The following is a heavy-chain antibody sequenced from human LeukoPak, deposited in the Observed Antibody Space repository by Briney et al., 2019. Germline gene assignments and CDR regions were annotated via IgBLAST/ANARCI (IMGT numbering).Heavy chain of an antibody. CDR1: GYSFTSYW. Sequence: GESLKISCKGSGYSFTSYWIGWVRQMPGKGLEWMGIIYPGDSDTRYSPSFQGQVTISADKSISTAYLQWSSLKASDTTMYYCARRLMYYYDSSGYDVAFDIWGQGTMVTASS. CDR3: ARRLMYYYDSSGYDVAFDI. D-gene: IGHD3-22*01. J-gene: IGHJ3*02. CDR2: IYPGDSDT. V-gene: IGHV5-51*01.